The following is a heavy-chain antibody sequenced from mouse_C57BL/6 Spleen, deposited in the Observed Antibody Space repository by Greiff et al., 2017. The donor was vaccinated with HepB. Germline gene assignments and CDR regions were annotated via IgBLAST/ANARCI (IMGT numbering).Heavy chain of an antibody. Sequence: EVMLVESGGDLVKPGGSLKLSCAASGFTFSSYGMSWVRQTPDKRLEWVATISSGGSYTYYPDSVKGRFTISRDNAKNTLYLQMSSLKSEDTAMYYCARHSSGTKGFAYWGQGTLVTVSA. J-gene: IGHJ3*01. V-gene: IGHV5-6*01. CDR2: ISSGGSYT. CDR3: ARHSSGTKGFAY. D-gene: IGHD4-1*01. CDR1: GFTFSSYG.